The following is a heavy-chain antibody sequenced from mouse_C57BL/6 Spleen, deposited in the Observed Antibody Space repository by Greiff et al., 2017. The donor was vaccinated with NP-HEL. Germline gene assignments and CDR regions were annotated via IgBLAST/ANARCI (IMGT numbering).Heavy chain of an antibody. CDR3: ATYSNYEGWYFDV. CDR1: GYTFTDYN. Sequence: EVQLQQSGPELVKPGASVKMSCKASGYTFTDYNMHWVKQSHGKSLEWIGYINPNNGGTSYNQKFKGKATLTVNKSSSTAYMELRSLTSEDSAVYYCATYSNYEGWYFDVWGTGTTVTVSS. J-gene: IGHJ1*03. D-gene: IGHD2-5*01. CDR2: INPNNGGT. V-gene: IGHV1-22*01.